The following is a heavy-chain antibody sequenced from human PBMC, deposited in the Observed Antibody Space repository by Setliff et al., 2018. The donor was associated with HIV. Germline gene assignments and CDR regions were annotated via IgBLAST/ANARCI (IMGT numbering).Heavy chain of an antibody. J-gene: IGHJ5*02. D-gene: IGHD1-1*01. Sequence: SETLSLTCAVYGGSVSGHYWGWFRQPPGKGLEWIGEITPSGATNYLPSLKSRVTMSLDTSKNQFSLKMTSVTAADTALYYCWNWNTTIDEDAWGQGTLVTVSS. CDR2: ITPSGAT. CDR3: WNWNTTIDEDA. CDR1: GGSVSGHY. V-gene: IGHV4-34*01.